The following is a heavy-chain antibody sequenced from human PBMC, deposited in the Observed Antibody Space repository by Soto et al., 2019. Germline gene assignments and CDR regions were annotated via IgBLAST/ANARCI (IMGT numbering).Heavy chain of an antibody. Sequence: SETLSLTCTVSGGSIFSDDWTWIRQPPGKGLEWIGYISRGGSSRYAPSLKGRVTFSTDTSKNQVSLKLTYVTVADTAVYYCARGYWFDPWGPGTLVTVTS. V-gene: IGHV4-59*01. CDR3: ARGYWFDP. J-gene: IGHJ5*02. CDR1: GGSIFSDD. CDR2: ISRGGSS.